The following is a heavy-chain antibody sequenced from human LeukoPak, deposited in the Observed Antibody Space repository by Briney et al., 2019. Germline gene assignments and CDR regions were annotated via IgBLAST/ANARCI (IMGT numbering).Heavy chain of an antibody. J-gene: IGHJ4*02. CDR2: ISYDGSNK. CDR3: ARDLGYYDSSGYGY. V-gene: IGHV3-30*04. Sequence: PGGSLRLSCAASGFTFSSYAMHWVRQAPGKGLEWVAVISYDGSNKYYADSVKGRFTISRDNSKNTLYLQMDSLRAEDTAVYYCARDLGYYDSSGYGYWGQGTLVTVSS. CDR1: GFTFSSYA. D-gene: IGHD3-22*01.